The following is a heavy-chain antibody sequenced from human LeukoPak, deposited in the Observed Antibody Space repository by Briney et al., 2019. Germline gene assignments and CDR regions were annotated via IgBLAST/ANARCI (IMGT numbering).Heavy chain of an antibody. CDR3: ARDTAMVPDY. D-gene: IGHD5-18*01. Sequence: GGSLRLSCAASGFTFSSYAMHWARQAPGKGLEWVAVISYDGSNKYYADSVKGRFTISRDNSKNTLYLQMNSLRAEDTAVYYCARDTAMVPDYWGQGTLATVSS. CDR1: GFTFSSYA. CDR2: ISYDGSNK. J-gene: IGHJ4*02. V-gene: IGHV3-30*04.